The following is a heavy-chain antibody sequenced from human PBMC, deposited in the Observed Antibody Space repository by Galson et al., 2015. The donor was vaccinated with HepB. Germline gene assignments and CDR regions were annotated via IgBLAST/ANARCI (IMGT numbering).Heavy chain of an antibody. CDR1: GFTFSSYA. CDR3: AKDPAPKPVCPPVHCSHP. V-gene: IGHV3-23*01. Sequence: SLRLSCAASGFTFSSYAMSWVRQAPGKGLEWVSAISGSGGSTYYADSVKGRFTISRDNSNNTLYLQMNSLRADDTAGYYCAKDPAPKPVCPPVHCSHPGGPGTLVTASS. D-gene: IGHD1-14*01. J-gene: IGHJ5*02. CDR2: ISGSGGST.